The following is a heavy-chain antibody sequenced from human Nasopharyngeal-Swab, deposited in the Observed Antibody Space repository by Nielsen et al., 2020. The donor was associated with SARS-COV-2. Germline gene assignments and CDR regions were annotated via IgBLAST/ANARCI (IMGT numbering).Heavy chain of an antibody. CDR2: INPTSGST. D-gene: IGHD5-18*01. CDR3: VVDTRGY. CDR1: GCSFTCHF. Sequence: GSVKASCKVSGCSFTCHFIQGVRQAPGQGVEWMGIINPTSGSTSYAQKFQGRVTMTRDTSTSTVYMDLSSLRSEDTAVYYCVVDTRGYWGQGTLVTVSS. V-gene: IGHV1-46*01. J-gene: IGHJ4*02.